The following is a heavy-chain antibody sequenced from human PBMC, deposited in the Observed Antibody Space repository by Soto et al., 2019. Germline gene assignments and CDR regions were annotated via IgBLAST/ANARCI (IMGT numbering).Heavy chain of an antibody. CDR1: GFTFSDYY. J-gene: IGHJ5*02. CDR3: ARDYDFWSGYYVRNWFDP. V-gene: IGHV3-11*01. Sequence: GGALRLSCAASGFTFSDYYMSWIRQAPGKGLEWVSYISSSGSTIYYADSVKGRFTISRDNAKNSLYLQMNSLRAEDTAVYYCARDYDFWSGYYVRNWFDPWGQGTLVTVSS. CDR2: ISSSGSTI. D-gene: IGHD3-3*01.